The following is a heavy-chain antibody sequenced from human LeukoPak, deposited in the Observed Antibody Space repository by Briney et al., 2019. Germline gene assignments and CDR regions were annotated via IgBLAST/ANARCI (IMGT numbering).Heavy chain of an antibody. CDR3: AKDKMAATPIDY. CDR1: GFTFSSYA. D-gene: IGHD2-15*01. J-gene: IGHJ4*02. V-gene: IGHV3-23*01. CDR2: ISGSGGST. Sequence: GVSLRLSCAASGFTFSSYAMSWVRQAPGKGLEWVSAISGSGGSTYYADSVKGRFTISRDNSKNTLYLQMHSLRAEDTAVYYCAKDKMAATPIDYWGLGTLVTVSS.